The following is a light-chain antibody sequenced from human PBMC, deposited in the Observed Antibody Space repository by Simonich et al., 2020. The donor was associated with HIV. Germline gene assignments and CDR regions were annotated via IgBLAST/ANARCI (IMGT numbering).Light chain of an antibody. J-gene: IGLJ3*02. V-gene: IGLV1-40*01. CDR3: SSYTSSSTHWV. CDR2: GNN. Sequence: QSVLTQPPSVSGARGQRVTIYCTGSSPNNGTLYDVPWYQLLPGTAPKLLIYGNNNWPSVVPDRFSGSKSGSSASLAITGLQAEDEADYYCSSYTSSSTHWVFGGGTKLTVL. CDR1: SPNNGTLYD.